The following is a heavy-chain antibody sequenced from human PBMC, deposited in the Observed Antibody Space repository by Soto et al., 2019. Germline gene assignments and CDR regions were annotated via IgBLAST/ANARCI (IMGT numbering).Heavy chain of an antibody. Sequence: SETLSLTCTVSGGSISSYYWSWIRQPPGKGLEWIGYIYYSGSTNYNPSLKSRVTISVDTSKNQFSLMLSSVTAADTAVYYCARAPIGYCSGGSCYSGRYYFDYWGQGTLVTVSS. CDR2: IYYSGST. J-gene: IGHJ4*02. CDR3: ARAPIGYCSGGSCYSGRYYFDY. D-gene: IGHD2-15*01. CDR1: GGSISSYY. V-gene: IGHV4-59*01.